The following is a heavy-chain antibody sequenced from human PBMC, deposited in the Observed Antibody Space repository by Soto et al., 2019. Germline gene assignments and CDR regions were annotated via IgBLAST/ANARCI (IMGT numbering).Heavy chain of an antibody. CDR1: GFTVSDYY. CDR3: ARGLVRAFFDY. CDR2: IYSGGTT. Sequence: GGSLRLSCAVSGFTVSDYYMSWARQAPGKGLEWVSIIYSGGTTYYADSVKRRFTISRDTSKNTVFLQMNSLRDEDTAVYYCARGLVRAFFDYWGQGTLVTVSS. J-gene: IGHJ4*02. D-gene: IGHD3-10*01. V-gene: IGHV3-66*01.